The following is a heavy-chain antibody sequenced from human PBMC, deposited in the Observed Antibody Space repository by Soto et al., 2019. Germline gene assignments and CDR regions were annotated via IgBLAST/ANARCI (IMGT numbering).Heavy chain of an antibody. CDR2: ISGSGSNT. V-gene: IGHV3-23*01. J-gene: IGHJ6*03. Sequence: GGSLRLSCAASRFTFSHYAMSWVRQAPGKGLEWVSSISGSGSNTYYADSVKGRFTISRDNSKNTLYLQMNSLRAKDTAVYYCAKNSGNLERRNYYYYYMDVWGKGTTVTVSS. CDR1: RFTFSHYA. D-gene: IGHD1-1*01. CDR3: AKNSGNLERRNYYYYYMDV.